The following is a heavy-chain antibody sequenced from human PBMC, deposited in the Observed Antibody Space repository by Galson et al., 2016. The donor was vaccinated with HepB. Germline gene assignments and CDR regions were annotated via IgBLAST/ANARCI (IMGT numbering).Heavy chain of an antibody. CDR3: VQGSTAPAV. CDR1: GFTFGDYH. D-gene: IGHD1-26*01. CDR2: ISRSGDST. J-gene: IGHJ6*04. V-gene: IGHV3-23*01. Sequence: SLRLSCAASGFTFGDYHIIWFRQAPGKGLEVVSSISRSGDSTDYADSVKGRFTISRDNSKNTLYLQMNSLRAEDTAVYYCVQGSTAPAVWGKGTTVTVSS.